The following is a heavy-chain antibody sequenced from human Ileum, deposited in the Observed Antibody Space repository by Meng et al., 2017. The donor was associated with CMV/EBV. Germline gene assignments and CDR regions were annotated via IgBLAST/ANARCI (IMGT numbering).Heavy chain of an antibody. CDR2: IYYSGST. Sequence: SETLSLTCTVSGGSISSGGYYWSWIRQHPGKGLEWIGYIYYSGSTYYNPSLKSRVTISVDTSKNQFSLKLSSVTAADTAVYYCARDQIGSSWYPPQRRYYYGMDVWGQGTTVTVSS. CDR3: ARDQIGSSWYPPQRRYYYGMDV. D-gene: IGHD6-13*01. V-gene: IGHV4-31*03. J-gene: IGHJ6*02. CDR1: GGSISSGGYY.